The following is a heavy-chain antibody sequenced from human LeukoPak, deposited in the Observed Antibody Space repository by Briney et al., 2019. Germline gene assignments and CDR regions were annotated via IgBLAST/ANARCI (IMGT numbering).Heavy chain of an antibody. J-gene: IGHJ5*02. CDR1: GFTFSSYA. CDR3: AKDRQARITMVRGVYNWFDP. Sequence: GGSLRLSCAASGFTFSSYAMSLVRQAPGKGLEWVSAISGSGGSTYYADSVKGRFTISRDNSKNTLYLQMNSLRAEDTAVYYCAKDRQARITMVRGVYNWFDPWGQGTLVTVSS. CDR2: ISGSGGST. V-gene: IGHV3-23*01. D-gene: IGHD3-10*01.